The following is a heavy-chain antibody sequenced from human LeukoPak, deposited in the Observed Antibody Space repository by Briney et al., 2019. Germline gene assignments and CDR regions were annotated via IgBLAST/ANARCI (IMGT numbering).Heavy chain of an antibody. D-gene: IGHD2-15*01. J-gene: IGHJ4*02. CDR2: ISGSGGST. CDR1: GFTFSTYA. Sequence: GGSLRLSCAASGFTFSTYAMHWVRQAPGKGLEWVSAISGSGGSTYYADSVKGRFTIFGDNSKNTLYLQMNSLRAEDTAVYYCAKEHMAAAVYYFDYWGQGTLVTVSS. V-gene: IGHV3-23*01. CDR3: AKEHMAAAVYYFDY.